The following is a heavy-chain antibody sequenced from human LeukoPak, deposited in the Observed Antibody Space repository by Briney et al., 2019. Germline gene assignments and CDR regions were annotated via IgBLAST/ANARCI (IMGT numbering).Heavy chain of an antibody. CDR3: AKAGRTTVTNPYFDY. D-gene: IGHD4-17*01. V-gene: IGHV3-33*06. J-gene: IGHJ4*02. CDR2: IWYDGSNK. Sequence: GGSLRLSCAASGFTFSSYGMHCVRQAPGKGLEWVAVIWYDGSNKYYADSVKGRFTISRDNSKNTLYLQMNSLRAEDTAVYYCAKAGRTTVTNPYFDYWGQGTLVTVSS. CDR1: GFTFSSYG.